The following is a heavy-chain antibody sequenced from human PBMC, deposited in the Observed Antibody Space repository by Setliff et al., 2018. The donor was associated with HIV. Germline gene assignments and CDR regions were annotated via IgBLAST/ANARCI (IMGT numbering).Heavy chain of an antibody. CDR2: VNRDGGA. CDR3: ARGVPLLPPNF. CDR1: GGSLTGYF. J-gene: IGHJ4*02. Sequence: PSETLSLTCAVYGGSLTGYFWTWIRQSPGKGLEWVGQVNRDGGAHYNPSLRSRVTISVDTSKNQFSLRMTSTTAADTAIYYCARGVPLLPPNFWGQGTLVTVSS. D-gene: IGHD2-15*01. V-gene: IGHV4-34*01.